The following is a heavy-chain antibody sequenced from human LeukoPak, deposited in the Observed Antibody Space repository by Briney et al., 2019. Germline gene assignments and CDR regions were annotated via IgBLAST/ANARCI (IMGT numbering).Heavy chain of an antibody. J-gene: IGHJ4*02. Sequence: PSETLSLTCAVYGGSFSGYYWSWIRQPPGKGLEWIGEINHSGSTNYNPSLKSRVTISVDTSKNQFSLELSSVTAADTAVYYCAREVGATLFDYWGQGTLVTVSS. CDR1: GGSFSGYY. V-gene: IGHV4-34*01. D-gene: IGHD1-26*01. CDR3: AREVGATLFDY. CDR2: INHSGST.